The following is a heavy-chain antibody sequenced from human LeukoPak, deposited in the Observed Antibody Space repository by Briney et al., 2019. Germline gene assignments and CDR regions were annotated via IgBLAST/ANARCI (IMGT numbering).Heavy chain of an antibody. J-gene: IGHJ4*02. Sequence: SETLSLTCAVCGGSFSGYYWSWIRQPPGKGLEWIGEINHSGSTNYNPSLKSRVTISVDTSKNQFSLKLSSVTAADTAVYYCASLIAAAGRTVDYWGQGTLVTVSS. CDR1: GGSFSGYY. CDR3: ASLIAAAGRTVDY. D-gene: IGHD6-13*01. V-gene: IGHV4-34*01. CDR2: INHSGST.